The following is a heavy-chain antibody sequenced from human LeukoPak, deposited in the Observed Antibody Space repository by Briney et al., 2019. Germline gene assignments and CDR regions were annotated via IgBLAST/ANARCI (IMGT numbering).Heavy chain of an antibody. CDR2: INTNTGNP. Sequence: ASVMVSCKASGYTFTSYAMNWVRQAPGQGLEWMGWINTNTGNPTYAQGFTGRFVFSLDTSVSTAYLQISSLKAEDTAVYYCARLVHCSSTSCYLFDYWGQGTLVTVSS. V-gene: IGHV7-4-1*02. CDR1: GYTFTSYA. CDR3: ARLVHCSSTSCYLFDY. D-gene: IGHD2-2*01. J-gene: IGHJ4*02.